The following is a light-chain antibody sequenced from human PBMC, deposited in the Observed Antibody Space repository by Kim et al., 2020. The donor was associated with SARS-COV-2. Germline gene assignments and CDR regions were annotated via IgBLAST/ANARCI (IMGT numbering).Light chain of an antibody. CDR3: SSYTSSSTYV. CDR2: DVS. V-gene: IGLV2-14*03. J-gene: IGLJ1*01. CDR1: SSDVGGYNY. Sequence: QSALTQTASVSGSPGQSITISCTGTSSDVGGYNYVSWYQQHPGKAPKLMIYDVSNRPSGVSNRFSGSKSGNTASLTISGLQAEDEADYYCSSYTSSSTYVFGTGTKVNVL.